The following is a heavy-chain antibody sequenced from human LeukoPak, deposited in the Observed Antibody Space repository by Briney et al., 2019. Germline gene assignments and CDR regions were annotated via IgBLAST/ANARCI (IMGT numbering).Heavy chain of an antibody. Sequence: KSSETLSLTCTVSGGSISSYYWSWIRQPAGKGLEWIGRIYTSGSTNYNPSLKGRVTMSVDTSKNQFSLKLSSVTAADTAVYYCARVGTMVRGVDYGMDVWGQGTTVTVSS. CDR3: ARVGTMVRGVDYGMDV. J-gene: IGHJ6*02. D-gene: IGHD3-10*01. CDR1: GGSISSYY. V-gene: IGHV4-4*07. CDR2: IYTSGST.